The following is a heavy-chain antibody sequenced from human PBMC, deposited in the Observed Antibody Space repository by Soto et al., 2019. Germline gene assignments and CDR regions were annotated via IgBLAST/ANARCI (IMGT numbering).Heavy chain of an antibody. J-gene: IGHJ4*02. V-gene: IGHV1-24*01. CDR3: ATGARRWLHSPFEY. D-gene: IGHD5-12*01. CDR2: FDPEDGET. CDR1: GHTLTEFS. Sequence: QVQLVPSGAEVKKPGASVKVSCKVSGHTLTEFSMHWVLQAPGKGLEWMGGFDPEDGETIYARRFKGRVTMNEDTSTYSAYTELSSLRSDDAAVYYCATGARRWLHSPFEYWGKGTQVSVSS.